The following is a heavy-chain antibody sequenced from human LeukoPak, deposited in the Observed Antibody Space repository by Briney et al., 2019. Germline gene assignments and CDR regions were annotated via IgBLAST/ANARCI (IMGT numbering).Heavy chain of an antibody. D-gene: IGHD3-22*01. CDR3: ARGVNYDSSGYHPPFSY. CDR2: IYYSGST. V-gene: IGHV4-61*08. J-gene: IGHJ4*02. CDR1: GGSITTAAYY. Sequence: PSQTLSLTCAVSGGSITTAAYYWTWIRQAPGKGLEWIGYIYYSGSTNYNPSLKSRVTISVDTSKNQFSLKLSSVTAADTAVYYCARGVNYDSSGYHPPFSYWGQGTLVTVSS.